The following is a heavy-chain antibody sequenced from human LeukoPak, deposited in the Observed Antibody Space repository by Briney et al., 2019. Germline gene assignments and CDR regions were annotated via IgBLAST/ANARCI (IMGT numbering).Heavy chain of an antibody. Sequence: PGGSLRLSCAASGFTFSSYEMNWVRQPPGKGLEWVSYISSGGGTIHYADSVKGRFTISRDNAKNSLHLQMNSLRDEDTAVYYCARDVPFTAAKYEVDYWGQGTLVTVSS. CDR1: GFTFSSYE. CDR2: ISSGGGTI. V-gene: IGHV3-48*03. D-gene: IGHD2-8*01. J-gene: IGHJ4*02. CDR3: ARDVPFTAAKYEVDY.